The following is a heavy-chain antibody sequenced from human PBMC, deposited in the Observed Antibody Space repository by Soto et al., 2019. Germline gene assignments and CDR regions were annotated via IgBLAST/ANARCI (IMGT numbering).Heavy chain of an antibody. CDR2: INHSGST. J-gene: IGHJ6*02. CDR1: GGSFSGYY. CDR3: ARVSLTGYYYYGMDV. Sequence: SETLSLTCAVYGGSFSGYYWSWIRQPPGKGLEWIGEINHSGSTNYNPSLKSRVTISVDTSKNQFSLKLSSVTAADTAVYYCARVSLTGYYYYGMDVWGQGTTVTVSS. V-gene: IGHV4-34*01.